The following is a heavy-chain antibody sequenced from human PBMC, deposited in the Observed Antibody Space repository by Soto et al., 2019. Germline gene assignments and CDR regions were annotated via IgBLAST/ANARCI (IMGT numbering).Heavy chain of an antibody. Sequence: QVQLVQSGAEVKKSGASVKVSCKASGYTFTGYYIHRVRQAPGQGFEWMGEISPNSGGTKYAQKFQGRVTMTRDTSISTVYMELSNLSPDDTAVYYCGRGRSGELVVFYWGQGTLVTVYS. CDR3: GRGRSGELVVFY. J-gene: IGHJ4*02. D-gene: IGHD1-7*01. V-gene: IGHV1-2*02. CDR1: GYTFTGYY. CDR2: ISPNSGGT.